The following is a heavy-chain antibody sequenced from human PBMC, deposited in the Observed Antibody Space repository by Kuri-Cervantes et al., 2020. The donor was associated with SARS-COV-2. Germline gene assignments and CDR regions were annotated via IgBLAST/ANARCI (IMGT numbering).Heavy chain of an antibody. CDR3: ATLDDYGDYGGVYFDY. Sequence: SETLSLTCTVSGYSISSGYYWGWIRQPPGKGLEWIGSIYHSGSTYYNPSLKSRVTISVDTSKNQFSLKLSSVTAADTAVYYCATLDDYGDYGGVYFDYWGQGTLVTVSS. J-gene: IGHJ4*02. CDR2: IYHSGST. V-gene: IGHV4-38-2*02. D-gene: IGHD4-17*01. CDR1: GYSISSGYY.